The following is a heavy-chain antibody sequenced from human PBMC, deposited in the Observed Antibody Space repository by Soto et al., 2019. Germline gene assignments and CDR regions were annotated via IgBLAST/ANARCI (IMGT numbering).Heavy chain of an antibody. CDR2: IDGSGGTT. CDR1: GFPFSSTD. J-gene: IGHJ5*02. D-gene: IGHD3-10*01. V-gene: IGHV3-23*01. CDR3: AKNSGWFNT. Sequence: GGSLRLSCAASGFPFSSTDMTWVRQAPGKGLDWVSTIDGSGGTTYYADSVKGRFAISRDNSMNTVYLQMNSLRADDTALYYCAKNSGWFNTWGQGALVTVSS.